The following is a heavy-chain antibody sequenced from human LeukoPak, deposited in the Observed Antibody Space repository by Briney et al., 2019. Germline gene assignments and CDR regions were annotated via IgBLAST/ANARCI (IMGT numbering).Heavy chain of an antibody. J-gene: IGHJ4*02. CDR1: GGSISSYY. D-gene: IGHD5-24*01. CDR2: MYYSGST. CDR3: ARGGEMATVDY. V-gene: IGHV4-59*01. Sequence: PSETLSLTCTVSGGSISSYYWSWIRQPPGKGLGWIGYMYYSGSTNYNPYLKSRVTISVDTSKNHFSLKLSSVTAADTAVYYCARGGEMATVDYWGRGTLVTVSS.